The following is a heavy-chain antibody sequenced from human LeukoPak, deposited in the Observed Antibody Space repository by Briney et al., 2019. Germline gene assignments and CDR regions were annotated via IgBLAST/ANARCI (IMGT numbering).Heavy chain of an antibody. CDR1: RFTLSDAY. CDR2: IKSKADGGTT. CDR3: LAQNYFDF. V-gene: IGHV3-15*01. J-gene: IGHJ4*02. Sequence: GGSLRLSCAASRFTLSDAYMSWVRQTPGKGLEWVGRIKSKADGGTTNYAAPVKGRFIISGDDSKSTLYLQLNSLKTEDTAVYYCLAQNYFDFWGQGTLVTVSS.